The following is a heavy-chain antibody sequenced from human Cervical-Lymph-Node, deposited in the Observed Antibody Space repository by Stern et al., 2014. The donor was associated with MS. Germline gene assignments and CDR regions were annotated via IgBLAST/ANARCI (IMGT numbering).Heavy chain of an antibody. CDR1: GFNFHEYN. D-gene: IGHD1-14*01. CDR3: ASNPFYYYGLDV. J-gene: IGHJ6*02. V-gene: IGHV3-9*01. CDR2: ISWNSDNI. Sequence: EVQLVESGGGLVQPGRSLRLSCVASGFNFHEYNMHCVLPAPGTGLDLVSGISWNSDNIGYAASVKGRFTISRDNAKNSLYLQMNSLRAEDTALYYCASNPFYYYGLDVWGQGTTVTVSS.